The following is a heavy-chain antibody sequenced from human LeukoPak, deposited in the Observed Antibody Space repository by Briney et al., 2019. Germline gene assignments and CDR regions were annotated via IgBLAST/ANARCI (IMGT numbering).Heavy chain of an antibody. CDR1: GYTFTGYY. Sequence: ASVKVSCKASGYTFTGYYMHWVRQAPGQGLEWMGWINPNSGGTNYAQKFQGRVTMTRDTSISTAYMELSRLRSDDTAVYYCARDPNLGYGYGYVYFDYWGQGTLVTVSS. CDR2: INPNSGGT. D-gene: IGHD5-18*01. V-gene: IGHV1-2*02. CDR3: ARDPNLGYGYGYVYFDY. J-gene: IGHJ4*02.